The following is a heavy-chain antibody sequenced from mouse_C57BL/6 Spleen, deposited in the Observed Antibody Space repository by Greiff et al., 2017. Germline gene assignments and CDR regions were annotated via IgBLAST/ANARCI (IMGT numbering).Heavy chain of an antibody. D-gene: IGHD2-2*01. CDR3: ARREGYAFAY. V-gene: IGHV2-9*01. CDR2: IWGGGST. Sequence: QVQLQQSVPGLVAPSQSLSITCTVSGFSITSSGVDWVRQPPGKGLEWLGVIWGGGSTNYNSALMSRLSISKDNTNSQVFLKMTSLQTDDNAMYYCARREGYAFAYWGQGTLVTVSA. J-gene: IGHJ3*01. CDR1: GFSITSSG.